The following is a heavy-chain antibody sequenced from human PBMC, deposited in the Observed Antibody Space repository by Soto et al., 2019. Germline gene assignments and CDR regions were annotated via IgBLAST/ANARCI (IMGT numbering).Heavy chain of an antibody. J-gene: IGHJ4*02. Sequence: QVQLVQSGTEVKKPGASVKVSCKTSGYNFAVSGFIWVRQAPGQGLEWMGWSRTQSGDTNYAQNFQGRVNMTTDTSTSTTYMELRSLTSDDTAIYYCARAGASNWNYISSSSWGQGTLVTVSS. CDR3: ARAGASNWNYISSSS. V-gene: IGHV1-18*04. CDR2: SRTQSGDT. CDR1: GYNFAVSG. D-gene: IGHD1-7*01.